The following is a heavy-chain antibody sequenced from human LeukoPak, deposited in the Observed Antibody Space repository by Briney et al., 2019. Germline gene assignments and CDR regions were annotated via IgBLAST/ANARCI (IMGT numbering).Heavy chain of an antibody. CDR2: ISAYNGNT. CDR3: ARIPPPDYDFWSGLRAGYYYYDMDV. J-gene: IGHJ6*02. D-gene: IGHD3-3*01. Sequence: ASVKVSCKASGYTFTSYGISWVRQAPGQGLEWMGWISAYNGNTNYAQKLQGRVTMTTDTSTSTAYMELRSLRSDDTAVYYYARIPPPDYDFWSGLRAGYYYYDMDVWGQGTTVTVSS. CDR1: GYTFTSYG. V-gene: IGHV1-18*01.